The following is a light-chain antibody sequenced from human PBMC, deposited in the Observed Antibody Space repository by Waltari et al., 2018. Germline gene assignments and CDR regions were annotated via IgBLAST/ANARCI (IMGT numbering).Light chain of an antibody. CDR2: DAS. CDR1: QSVSSY. V-gene: IGKV3-11*01. CDR3: QQRSNWPL. J-gene: IGKJ3*01. Sequence: EIVLTQSPATLSLSPGERATRSCRASQSVSSYLAWYQQKPGQAPRLLIYDASNRATGIPARFSGSGSGTDFTLTISSLEPEDFAVYYCQQRSNWPLFGPGTKVDIK.